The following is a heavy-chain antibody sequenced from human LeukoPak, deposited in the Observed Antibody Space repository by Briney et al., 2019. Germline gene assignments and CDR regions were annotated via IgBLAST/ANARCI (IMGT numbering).Heavy chain of an antibody. CDR2: INSDGSST. D-gene: IGHD2-2*02. CDR3: ARDRTCSSTSCYNFDY. Sequence: SGGSLRLSCAASGFTFSSYWMHWVRQAPGKGLVWVSRINSDGSSTSYADSVKGRFTISRDNAKNTLYPQMNGLRAEDTAVFYCARDRTCSSTSCYNFDYWGRGTLVTVSS. CDR1: GFTFSSYW. V-gene: IGHV3-74*01. J-gene: IGHJ4*02.